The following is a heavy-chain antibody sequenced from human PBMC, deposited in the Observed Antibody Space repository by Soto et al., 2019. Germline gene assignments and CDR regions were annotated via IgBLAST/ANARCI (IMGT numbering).Heavy chain of an antibody. CDR3: ARDLNYGGFVD. Sequence: PSETLSLTCTLPGCSISRGAYYSSWVRQHPGKGLEWIGYLYYSGSTYYNPSLKSRVTISVDTSKNQFSLKLSSVTAADTAVYYCARDLNYGGFVDWGQGTLVTVSS. J-gene: IGHJ4*02. D-gene: IGHD3-10*01. V-gene: IGHV4-31*02. CDR1: GCSISRGAYY. CDR2: LYYSGST.